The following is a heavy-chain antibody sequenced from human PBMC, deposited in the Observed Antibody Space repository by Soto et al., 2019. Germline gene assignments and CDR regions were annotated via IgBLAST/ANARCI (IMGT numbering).Heavy chain of an antibody. D-gene: IGHD5-18*01. V-gene: IGHV4-59*01. Sequence: QVQLQQSGPGLVKPSETLSLTCSVSGGSIRSYYWSWIRQSPEKGLEWIGYFYHSGNSNYNPSLKRRVTISVDTSKNQISLSLRSVTAADTAVYFCARISSVDPYGYVNGGLAVWGQGTTVTVSS. J-gene: IGHJ6*02. CDR2: FYHSGNS. CDR1: GGSIRSYY. CDR3: ARISSVDPYGYVNGGLAV.